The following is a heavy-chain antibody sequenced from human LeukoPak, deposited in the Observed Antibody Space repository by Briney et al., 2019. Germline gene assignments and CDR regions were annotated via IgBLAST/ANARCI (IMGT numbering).Heavy chain of an antibody. V-gene: IGHV1-18*01. D-gene: IGHD1-26*01. CDR3: ARGDGGSFFRVSSYDY. J-gene: IGHJ4*02. Sequence: ASVTVSCKASGYTFTSYGISWVRQAPGQGLEWMGWISAYNGNTNYAQKLQGRVTMTTDTSTSTAYMELRSLRSDDTAVYYCARGDGGSFFRVSSYDYWGQGTLVTVSS. CDR2: ISAYNGNT. CDR1: GYTFTSYG.